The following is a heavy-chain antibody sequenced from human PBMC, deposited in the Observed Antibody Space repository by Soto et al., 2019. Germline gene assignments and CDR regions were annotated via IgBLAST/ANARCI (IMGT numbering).Heavy chain of an antibody. Sequence: QVQLQESGPGLVKPSETLSLTCTVSGGSVSSGSYYWSWIRQPPGKGLEWIGYIYYSGSTNYNPSLKSRVTISVDTSKNQFSLKLSSVTAADTAVYYCARVEWELLGGWYFDLWGRGTLVTVSS. CDR3: ARVEWELLGGWYFDL. V-gene: IGHV4-61*01. J-gene: IGHJ2*01. CDR2: IYYSGST. CDR1: GGSVSSGSYY. D-gene: IGHD1-26*01.